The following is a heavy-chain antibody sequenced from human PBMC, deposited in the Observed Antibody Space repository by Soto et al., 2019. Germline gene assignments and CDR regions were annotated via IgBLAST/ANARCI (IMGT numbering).Heavy chain of an antibody. Sequence: ASVKVSCKASGYTFTSYYMHWVRQAPGQGLEWMGIINPSGGSTSYAQKFQGRVTMTRDTSTSTVYMELSSLRSEDTTVYYCARGGVYGLASNTAPVVYWGQGTLVTVSS. CDR2: INPSGGST. V-gene: IGHV1-46*01. J-gene: IGHJ4*02. D-gene: IGHD2-15*01. CDR3: ARGGVYGLASNTAPVVY. CDR1: GYTFTSYY.